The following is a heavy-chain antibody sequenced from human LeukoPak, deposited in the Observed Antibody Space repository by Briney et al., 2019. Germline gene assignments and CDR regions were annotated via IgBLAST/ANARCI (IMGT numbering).Heavy chain of an antibody. J-gene: IGHJ4*02. Sequence: GGSLRLACAASGFKLSSYYMDWVRQGPGKGLVWVSRLKSDGSSTKYADSVQGRFTISRDDAKNTLYLQMTSVRVKDAAVYYCARTTMETQYFDRWGQGTLVTVSS. V-gene: IGHV3-74*03. D-gene: IGHD1-1*01. CDR1: GFKLSSYY. CDR3: ARTTMETQYFDR. CDR2: LKSDGSST.